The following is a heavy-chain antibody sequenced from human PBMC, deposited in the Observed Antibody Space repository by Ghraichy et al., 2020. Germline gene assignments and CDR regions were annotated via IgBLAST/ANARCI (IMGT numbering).Heavy chain of an antibody. CDR3: APGATILDNFDY. Sequence: GGSLRLSCAASGFTFSSYAMHWVRQAPGKGLEWVAVISYDGSNKYYADSVKGRFTISRDNSKNTLYLQMNSLRAEDTAVYYCAPGATILDNFDYWGQGTLVTVSS. V-gene: IGHV3-30*04. CDR2: ISYDGSNK. CDR1: GFTFSSYA. J-gene: IGHJ4*02. D-gene: IGHD1-26*01.